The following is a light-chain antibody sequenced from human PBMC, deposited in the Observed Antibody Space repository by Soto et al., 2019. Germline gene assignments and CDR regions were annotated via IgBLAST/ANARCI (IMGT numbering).Light chain of an antibody. CDR3: MSFVESTSTHWV. J-gene: IGLJ3*02. CDR2: DVT. V-gene: IGLV2-11*01. CDR1: SNDVGGYDY. Sequence: QSALTQPRSVSGSPGQSVTISCTGTSNDVGGYDYVSWYQQYPGKAPTYILYDVTKRPSGVPDRFSGSKSGNTASLTISGLQADDEADYYCMSFVESTSTHWVLGGGTKVTVL.